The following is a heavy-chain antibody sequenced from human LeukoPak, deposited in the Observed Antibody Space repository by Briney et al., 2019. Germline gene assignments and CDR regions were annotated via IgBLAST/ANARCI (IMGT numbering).Heavy chain of an antibody. CDR3: ARGRGYSGYWISRGWFDP. CDR1: GYTFTGYY. V-gene: IGHV1-2*02. Sequence: ASVKVSCKASGYTFTGYYMHWVRQAPGQGLEWMGWINPNSGGTNYAQKFQGRVTMTRDTSISTAYMELSRLRSEDTAVYYCARGRGYSGYWISRGWFDPWGQGTLVTVSS. D-gene: IGHD5-12*01. J-gene: IGHJ5*02. CDR2: INPNSGGT.